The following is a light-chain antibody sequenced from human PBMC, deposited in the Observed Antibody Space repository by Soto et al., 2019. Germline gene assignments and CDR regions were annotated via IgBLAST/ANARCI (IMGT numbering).Light chain of an antibody. CDR1: QSISSY. Sequence: DIQMTQSPSSLSASVGDRVTITCRASQSISSYLNWYQQKPGKAPKLLIYAASSLQSGVPSRFSGSGSETDFTLTISSLQPEDFATYYCQKSYSTLGTFGQGTKLEIK. V-gene: IGKV1-39*01. CDR2: AAS. J-gene: IGKJ2*01. CDR3: QKSYSTLGT.